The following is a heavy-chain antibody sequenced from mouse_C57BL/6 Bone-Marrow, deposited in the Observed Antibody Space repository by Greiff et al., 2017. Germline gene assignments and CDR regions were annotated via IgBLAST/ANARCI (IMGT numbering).Heavy chain of an antibody. J-gene: IGHJ1*03. CDR3: ARGATVVGRYCDG. D-gene: IGHD1-1*01. CDR1: GYTFTSYG. Sequence: QVQLQQSGAELARPGASVKLSCKASGYTFTSYGISWVKQRTGQGLEWIGEIYPRSGNTYYNEKFKGKATLTADKSSSTAYMELRSLTSEDSAVYFCARGATVVGRYCDGGGTGTTVTVSS. V-gene: IGHV1-81*01. CDR2: IYPRSGNT.